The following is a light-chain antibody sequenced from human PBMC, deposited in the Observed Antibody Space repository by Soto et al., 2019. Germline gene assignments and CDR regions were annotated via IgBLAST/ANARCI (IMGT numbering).Light chain of an antibody. CDR2: LNSDGSH. J-gene: IGLJ2*01. Sequence: QPVLTQSPSASASLGASVKLTCTLSSEHSNYAIAWHQQQPEKGPRYLMKLNSDGSHNKGDGIPDRFSGSSSGAERYLTISSLQSEDEADYYCQTWGTYISVIFGGGTKLTVL. CDR1: SEHSNYA. V-gene: IGLV4-69*01. CDR3: QTWGTYISVI.